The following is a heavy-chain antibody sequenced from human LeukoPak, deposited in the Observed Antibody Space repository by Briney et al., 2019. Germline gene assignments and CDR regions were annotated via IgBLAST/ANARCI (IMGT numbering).Heavy chain of an antibody. D-gene: IGHD1-26*01. CDR3: ATPRIVGATGGWYFDL. CDR2: ISGSGGST. Sequence: GGSLRLSCAASGFTFSSYAMSWVRQAPGKGLEWVSAISGSGGSTYYADSVKGRFTISRDNSKNTLYLQMNSLRAEDTAVYYCATPRIVGATGGWYFDLWGRGTLVTVSS. V-gene: IGHV3-23*01. CDR1: GFTFSSYA. J-gene: IGHJ2*01.